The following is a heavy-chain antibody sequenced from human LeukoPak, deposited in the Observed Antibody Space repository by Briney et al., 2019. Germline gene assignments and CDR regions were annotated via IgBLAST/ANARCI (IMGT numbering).Heavy chain of an antibody. Sequence: PSETLSLTCTVSGGSISSSSYYWGWIRQPPGKGLEWIGSIYYSGSTNYNPSLKSRVTISVDTSKNQFSLKLSSVTAADTAVYYCARGPTNWNYDIFDYWGQGTLVTVSS. D-gene: IGHD1-7*01. V-gene: IGHV4-39*07. CDR3: ARGPTNWNYDIFDY. CDR1: GGSISSSSYY. J-gene: IGHJ4*02. CDR2: IYYSGST.